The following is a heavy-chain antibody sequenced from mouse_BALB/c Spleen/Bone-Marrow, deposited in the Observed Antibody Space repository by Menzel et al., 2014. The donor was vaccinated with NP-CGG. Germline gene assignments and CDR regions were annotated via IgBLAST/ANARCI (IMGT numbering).Heavy chain of an antibody. D-gene: IGHD2-1*01. CDR1: GFTFSSFG. J-gene: IGHJ4*01. Sequence: EVQLVESGGGLVQPGGSRKLSCAASGFTFSSFGIHWVRQAPEKGLEWVAYISSGSSTIYYADTVKGRFTISRDNPKNTLFLQMTSLRSEDTAMYYCARSRGNYLYYAMDYWGQGTSVTVSS. CDR2: ISSGSSTI. V-gene: IGHV5-17*02. CDR3: ARSRGNYLYYAMDY.